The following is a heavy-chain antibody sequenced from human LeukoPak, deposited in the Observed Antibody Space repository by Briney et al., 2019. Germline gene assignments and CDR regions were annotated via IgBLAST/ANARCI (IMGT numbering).Heavy chain of an antibody. CDR2: IYYSGST. D-gene: IGHD3-10*01. V-gene: IGHV4-39*01. CDR3: ARPGGYYGSGRPTRRRGYYFDY. J-gene: IGHJ4*02. CDR1: GGSISSSSYY. Sequence: SETLSLTCTDSGGSISSSSYYWGWIRQPPGKGLERIGSIYYSGSTYYNPSLKSRVTISVDTSKNQFSLKLSSVTAADTAVYYCARPGGYYGSGRPTRRRGYYFDYWGQGTLVTVSS.